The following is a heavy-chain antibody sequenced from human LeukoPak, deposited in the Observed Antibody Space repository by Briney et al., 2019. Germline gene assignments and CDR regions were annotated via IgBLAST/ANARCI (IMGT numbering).Heavy chain of an antibody. J-gene: IGHJ4*02. CDR2: IRYDGSNK. CDR1: GFTFSSYG. CDR3: AKAYGSGSYYLGDSNYFDY. V-gene: IGHV3-30*02. D-gene: IGHD3-10*01. Sequence: GGSLRLSCAASGFTFSSYGMHWVRQAPGKGLEWVAFIRYDGSNKYYADSVKGRFTISRDNSKNTLYLQMNSLRAEDTAVYYCAKAYGSGSYYLGDSNYFDYWGQGTLVTVSS.